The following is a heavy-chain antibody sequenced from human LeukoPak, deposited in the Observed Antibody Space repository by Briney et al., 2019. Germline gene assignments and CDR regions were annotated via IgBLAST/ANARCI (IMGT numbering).Heavy chain of an antibody. D-gene: IGHD2-2*01. Sequence: GGSLRLSCAASGFTFSSYGMSRVRQAPGKGLEWVSGISGSGGSTYYADSVKGRFTISRDNTKNTLYLQMNSLRAEDTAVYYCAKDRHAPGRYCSSTSCFPFDSWGQGTLVTVSS. CDR1: GFTFSSYG. CDR3: AKDRHAPGRYCSSTSCFPFDS. J-gene: IGHJ5*01. V-gene: IGHV3-23*01. CDR2: ISGSGGST.